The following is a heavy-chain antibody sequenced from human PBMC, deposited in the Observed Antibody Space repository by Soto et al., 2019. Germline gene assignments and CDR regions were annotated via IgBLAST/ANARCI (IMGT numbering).Heavy chain of an antibody. J-gene: IGHJ4*02. CDR3: ARLRLKSSYSSSLVDWGY. Sequence: PGESLKISCKGSGYSFTSYWIGWVLQIPWKGLEWMGIIYPGDSDTRYSPSFQGQVTISADKSISTAYLQWSSLKASDTAMYYCARLRLKSSYSSSLVDWGYWGQGTLVTVSS. D-gene: IGHD6-13*01. CDR1: GYSFTSYW. CDR2: IYPGDSDT. V-gene: IGHV5-51*01.